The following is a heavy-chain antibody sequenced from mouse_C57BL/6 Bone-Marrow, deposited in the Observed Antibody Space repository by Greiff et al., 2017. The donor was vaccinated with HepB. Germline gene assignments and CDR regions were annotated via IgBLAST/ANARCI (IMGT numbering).Heavy chain of an antibody. Sequence: EVQVVESGGGLVQPGGSMKLSCAASGFTFSDAWMDWVRQSPEKGLEWVAEIRNKANNPATYYAESVKGRFTISRDDSKSSVYLQMNSLRAEDTGIYYCTPLWYYAMDYWGQGTSVTVSS. J-gene: IGHJ4*01. D-gene: IGHD1-1*02. CDR3: TPLWYYAMDY. V-gene: IGHV6-6*01. CDR2: IRNKANNPAT. CDR1: GFTFSDAW.